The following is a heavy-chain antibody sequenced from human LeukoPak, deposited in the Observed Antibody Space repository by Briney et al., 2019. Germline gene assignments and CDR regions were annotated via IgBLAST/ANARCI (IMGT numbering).Heavy chain of an antibody. CDR3: AREVYCSTTSCYTGYFQH. J-gene: IGHJ1*01. Sequence: GGSLRLSCAASGFTFSSYWMSWVRQAPGKGLEWVANIKQDGSEKYYVDSVKGRFTISRDNAKNSLYLQMNSLRAEDTAVYYCAREVYCSTTSCYTGYFQHWGQGTLVTVSS. V-gene: IGHV3-7*01. D-gene: IGHD2-2*02. CDR1: GFTFSSYW. CDR2: IKQDGSEK.